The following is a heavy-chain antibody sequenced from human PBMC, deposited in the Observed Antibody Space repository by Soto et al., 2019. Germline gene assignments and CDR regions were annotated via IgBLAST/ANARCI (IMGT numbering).Heavy chain of an antibody. D-gene: IGHD3-10*01. J-gene: IGHJ4*02. CDR1: GYSFTSYW. Sequence: EVQLVQSGAEVKKPGESLRISCKGSGYSFTSYWISWVRQMPGKGLEWMGRVDASDSYTNYSLSFQGHVPISADKSISTAYLQWSSLKASDTAMYYCARHSYYGSGSYLPCDYWGQGTLVTVSS. CDR2: VDASDSYT. CDR3: ARHSYYGSGSYLPCDY. V-gene: IGHV5-10-1*03.